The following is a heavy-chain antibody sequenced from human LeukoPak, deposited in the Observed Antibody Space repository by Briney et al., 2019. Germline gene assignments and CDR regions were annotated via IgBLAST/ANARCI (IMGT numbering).Heavy chain of an antibody. CDR2: IYYSGST. Sequence: SETLSLTCTVSGGSISSSSYYWGWIRQPPGKGLEWIGSIYYSGSTNYNPSLKSRVTISVDTSKNQFSLKVNSVTAADTAVYYCARNGAAAGTSYYYYYMDVWGKGTTVTISS. J-gene: IGHJ6*03. CDR3: ARNGAAAGTSYYYYYMDV. CDR1: GGSISSSSYY. D-gene: IGHD6-13*01. V-gene: IGHV4-39*07.